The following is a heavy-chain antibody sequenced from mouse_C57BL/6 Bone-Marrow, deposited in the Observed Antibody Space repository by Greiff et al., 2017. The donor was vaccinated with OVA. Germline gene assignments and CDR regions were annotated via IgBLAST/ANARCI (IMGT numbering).Heavy chain of an antibody. Sequence: QVQLQQSGPGLVQPSQSLSITCTVSGFSLTSYGVHWVRQSPGKGLAWLGVIWRGGSTDYNAAFMSRLSITKDNSKSQVFFKMNSLQADDTAIYYCASLITTVVATTGYYYAMDYWGQGTSVTVSS. J-gene: IGHJ4*01. CDR1: GFSLTSYG. CDR3: ASLITTVVATTGYYYAMDY. CDR2: IWRGGST. V-gene: IGHV2-5*01. D-gene: IGHD1-1*01.